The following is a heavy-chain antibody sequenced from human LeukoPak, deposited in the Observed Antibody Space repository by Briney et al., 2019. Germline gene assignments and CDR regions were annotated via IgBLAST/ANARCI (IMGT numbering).Heavy chain of an antibody. D-gene: IGHD6-19*01. CDR2: IKQDGSEK. CDR1: GFTFSSYW. CDR3: AMTDSSGWFGAFDI. J-gene: IGHJ3*02. V-gene: IGHV3-7*03. Sequence: PGGSLRLSCAASGFTFSSYWMSWVRQAPGKGLEWVANIKQDGSEKYYVDSVKGRFTISRDNAKNSLYLQMNSLRAEDTALYYCAMTDSSGWFGAFDIWGQGTMVTVSS.